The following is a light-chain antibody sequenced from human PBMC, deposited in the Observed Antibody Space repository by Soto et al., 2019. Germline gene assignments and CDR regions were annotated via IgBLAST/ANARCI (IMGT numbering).Light chain of an antibody. J-gene: IGKJ1*01. CDR3: QQYGSSPRT. Sequence: GTMYLSPGDRAALSYRASQSVSTSYLAWYQQKPGQAPRLLIYGASSRATGIPDRFSGSGSGTDFTLTISRLEPEDFAVYYCQQYGSSPRTFGQGTKVDI. CDR2: GAS. V-gene: IGKV3-20*01. CDR1: QSVSTSY.